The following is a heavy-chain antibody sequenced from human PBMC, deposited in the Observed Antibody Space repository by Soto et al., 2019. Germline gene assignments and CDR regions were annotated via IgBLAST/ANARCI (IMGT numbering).Heavy chain of an antibody. CDR1: GGSISSSSYY. D-gene: IGHD6-13*01. CDR2: VYYSGST. CDR3: ARHPGRVAAAGIN. Sequence: QLQLQESGPGLVKPSETLSLTCTVSGGSISSSSYYWGWIRQPPGKGLEWIGSVYYSGSTYYNPSLKGRVTISVDTSKNQFSLKLSSVTAADTAVYYCARHPGRVAAAGINWGQGTLVTVSS. V-gene: IGHV4-39*01. J-gene: IGHJ4*02.